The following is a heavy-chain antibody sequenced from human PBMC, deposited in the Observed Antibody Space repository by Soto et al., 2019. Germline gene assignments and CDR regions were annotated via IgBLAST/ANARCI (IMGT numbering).Heavy chain of an antibody. CDR2: INPSGGST. D-gene: IGHD2-15*01. CDR3: ARTRYCSGGSCGNWFDP. CDR1: GYTFTSYY. V-gene: IGHV1-46*01. J-gene: IGHJ5*02. Sequence: ASVKVSCKASGYTFTSYYMHWVRQAPGQGLEWMGIINPSGGSTSYAQKFQGRVTMTRDTSTSTVYMELSSLRSEDTAVHYCARTRYCSGGSCGNWFDPWGQGTLVTVSS.